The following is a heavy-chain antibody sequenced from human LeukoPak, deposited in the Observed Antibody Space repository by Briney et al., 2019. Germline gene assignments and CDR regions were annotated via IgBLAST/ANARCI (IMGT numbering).Heavy chain of an antibody. J-gene: IGHJ4*02. D-gene: IGHD3-22*01. CDR2: FIPIFGTA. Sequence: ASVKVSCKASGGTFSSYAISWVRQAPGQGLEWMGGFIPIFGTANYAQKFQGRVTITADESTSTAYMELSSLRSEDTAVYYCACGDDSSGYYVYWGQGTLVTVSS. CDR1: GGTFSSYA. CDR3: ACGDDSSGYYVY. V-gene: IGHV1-69*13.